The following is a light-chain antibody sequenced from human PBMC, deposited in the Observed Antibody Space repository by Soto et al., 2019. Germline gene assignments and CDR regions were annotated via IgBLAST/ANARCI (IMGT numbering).Light chain of an antibody. J-gene: IGKJ2*01. CDR3: QQTYSTPPT. Sequence: DIQMPQSPSSLSASVGDGVTITCRASQSISSYLNWYQQKPCKAPKLLIYAASNLQSGVPSRFSGSGSGTDFTLTINSLQPEDFATYYCQQTYSTPPTFGQGTKLEI. CDR1: QSISSY. CDR2: AAS. V-gene: IGKV1-39*01.